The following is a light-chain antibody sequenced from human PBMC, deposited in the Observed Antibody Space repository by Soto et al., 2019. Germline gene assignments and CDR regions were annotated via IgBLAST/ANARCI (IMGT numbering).Light chain of an antibody. Sequence: EIVLTQSPATLSLSPGERATLSCRASQSVSSYLAWYQQKPGQAPRLLIYDASNRATGIPARFSGSGSGTDFTLTISSLEPEDFAVYYCQQRSNWPPYTFDQGTKVEIK. J-gene: IGKJ2*01. CDR2: DAS. V-gene: IGKV3-11*01. CDR1: QSVSSY. CDR3: QQRSNWPPYT.